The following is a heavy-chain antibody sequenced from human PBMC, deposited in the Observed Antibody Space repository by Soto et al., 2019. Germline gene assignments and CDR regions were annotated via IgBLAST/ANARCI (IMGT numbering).Heavy chain of an antibody. J-gene: IGHJ5*02. CDR1: GFSFTGYY. D-gene: IGHD6-6*01. CDR2: VNAHSGGT. Sequence: ASVKVSCKASGFSFTGYYIHWLRQAPGQGLEWMGWVNAHSGGTEYAQKFQGRVTLTRDTSIATAYLTLTSLTSDDTALYYCAKDLTRQLAYWLDPWGQGTQVTVSS. CDR3: AKDLTRQLAYWLDP. V-gene: IGHV1-2*02.